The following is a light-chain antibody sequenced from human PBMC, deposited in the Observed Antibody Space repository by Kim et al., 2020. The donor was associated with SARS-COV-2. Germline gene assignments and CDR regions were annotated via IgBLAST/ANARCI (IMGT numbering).Light chain of an antibody. CDR2: AAS. V-gene: IGKV1-NL1*01. CDR1: QGISNS. CDR3: QQYYRTPLT. Sequence: ASIGHRVTITCRASQGISNSLAWYQQKPGKAPKLLLFAASRLESGVPSRFSGSGSGTDYTLTISSLQPEDFASYYCQQYYRTPLTFGQGTKVDIK. J-gene: IGKJ1*01.